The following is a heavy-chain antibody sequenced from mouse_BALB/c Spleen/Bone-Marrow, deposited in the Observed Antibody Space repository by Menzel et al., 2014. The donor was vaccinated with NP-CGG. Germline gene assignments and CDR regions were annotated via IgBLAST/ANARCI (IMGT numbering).Heavy chain of an antibody. CDR2: IDPANGNT. V-gene: IGHV14-3*02. CDR3: ASYVYGYHFDY. Sequence: VHVKQSGAELVKPGASVKLSCTASGFNIKDTYMHWVKQRPEQGLEWIGRIDPANGNTKYDPKFQGKASITADTSSNPAYLQLSSLTSEDTAVYYCASYVYGYHFDYWGQGTTLTVSS. CDR1: GFNIKDTY. D-gene: IGHD2-2*01. J-gene: IGHJ2*01.